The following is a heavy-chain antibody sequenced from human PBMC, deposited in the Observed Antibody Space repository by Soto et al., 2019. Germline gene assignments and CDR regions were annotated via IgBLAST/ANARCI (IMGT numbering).Heavy chain of an antibody. V-gene: IGHV3-74*01. D-gene: IGHD3-9*01. Sequence: GWLRRAGSASGFTFSRYWMHWVRQAPGKGLMWVSRIDPDGRTTTYADSVKGRFTISRDNAKNTLYLQIDSLRVEDTAVYYCVRDREYDILTGSDFWGQGTLVTVSS. J-gene: IGHJ4*02. CDR2: IDPDGRTT. CDR3: VRDREYDILTGSDF. CDR1: GFTFSRYW.